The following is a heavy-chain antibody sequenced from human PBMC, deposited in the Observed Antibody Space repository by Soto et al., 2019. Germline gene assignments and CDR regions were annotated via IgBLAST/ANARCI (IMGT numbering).Heavy chain of an antibody. Sequence: GGSLRLSCAASGFTFSSYAMSWVRQAPGKGLEWVSAISGSGGSTYYADSVKGRFTISRDNSKNTLYLQMNSLRAEDTAVYYCAKESITEYGSGSHYRPSPDYWGQGTLVTVSS. CDR1: GFTFSSYA. J-gene: IGHJ4*02. CDR2: ISGSGGST. V-gene: IGHV3-23*01. CDR3: AKESITEYGSGSHYRPSPDY. D-gene: IGHD3-10*01.